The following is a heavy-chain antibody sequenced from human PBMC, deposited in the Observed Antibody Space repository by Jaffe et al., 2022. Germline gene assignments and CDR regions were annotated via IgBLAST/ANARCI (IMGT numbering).Heavy chain of an antibody. CDR2: IYHTGSA. CDR3: ARPYKNTWYDAFDI. J-gene: IGHJ3*02. D-gene: IGHD3-10*01. CDR1: GYSISSGYY. V-gene: IGHV4-38-2*01. Sequence: QVQLQESGPGLVKPLETLSLTCAVSGYSISSGYYWGWIRQPPGKGLEWIGNIYHTGSAHYNPSLKSRVTISVDTPKNQFSLKLTSVTAADTAVYYCARPYKNTWYDAFDIWGQGTVVTVSS.